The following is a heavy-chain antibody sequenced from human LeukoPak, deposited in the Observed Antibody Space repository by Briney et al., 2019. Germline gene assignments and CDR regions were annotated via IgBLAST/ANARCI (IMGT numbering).Heavy chain of an antibody. CDR2: MNPKSGYA. CDR1: GYTFTSYN. D-gene: IGHD6-19*01. V-gene: IGHV1-8*01. Sequence: ASVKVSCKASGYTFTSYNINGVRQATGQGAEWMGWMNPKSGYAVYEKKFHGRVTMTRKTSISTMYMEVSSLTSEDTAVYYCARVRVGWSHGHHGMDVWGQGTTVIVSS. CDR3: ARVRVGWSHGHHGMDV. J-gene: IGHJ6*02.